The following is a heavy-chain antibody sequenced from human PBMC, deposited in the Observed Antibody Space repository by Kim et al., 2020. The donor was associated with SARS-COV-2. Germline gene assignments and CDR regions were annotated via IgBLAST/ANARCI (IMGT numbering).Heavy chain of an antibody. Sequence: GTTYYRESLKSRVALSIDTSRNQFSLRLRSVTAADTAVYYCAKTTGAQLDYWGQGTLVTVSS. J-gene: IGHJ4*02. CDR3: AKTTGAQLDY. V-gene: IGHV4-31*02. D-gene: IGHD7-27*01. CDR2: GTT.